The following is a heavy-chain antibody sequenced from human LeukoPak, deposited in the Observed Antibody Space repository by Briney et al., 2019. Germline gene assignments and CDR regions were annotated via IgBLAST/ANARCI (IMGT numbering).Heavy chain of an antibody. Sequence: SETLSLTCAVSGVPFSNYYWSWVRQSPRQGLEWIGEINHSGYTRYNPSLKSRVTMSIDTSKKQFSLILTSVTAADAGVYYCTRAVAGHPDWGQGTLVTVSS. J-gene: IGHJ4*02. D-gene: IGHD6-19*01. CDR1: GVPFSNYY. CDR2: INHSGYT. V-gene: IGHV4-34*01. CDR3: TRAVAGHPD.